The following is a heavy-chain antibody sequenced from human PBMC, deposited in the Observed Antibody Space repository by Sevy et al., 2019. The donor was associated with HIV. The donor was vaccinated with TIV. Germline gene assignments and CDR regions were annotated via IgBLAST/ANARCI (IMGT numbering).Heavy chain of an antibody. CDR2: ISSSGSTI. CDR1: GFTFSSYE. Sequence: GGSLRLSCAASGFTFSSYEMNWVRQAPGKGLEWVSYISSSGSTIYYADSVKGRFTISRDNAKNSLYLQMNSLRAEDTAVYYCGGSGWYGILYYYYGMDVWGQGTTVTVSS. D-gene: IGHD6-19*01. CDR3: GGSGWYGILYYYYGMDV. J-gene: IGHJ6*02. V-gene: IGHV3-48*03.